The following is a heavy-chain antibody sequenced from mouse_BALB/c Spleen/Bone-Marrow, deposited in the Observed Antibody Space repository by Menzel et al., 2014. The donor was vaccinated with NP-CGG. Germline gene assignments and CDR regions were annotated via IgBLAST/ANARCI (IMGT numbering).Heavy chain of an antibody. CDR2: INPSNGGT. CDR1: GYTFTSYH. D-gene: IGHD2-4*01. V-gene: IGHV1S81*02. Sequence: QVQLKQSGAELVKPGASVKLSCKASGYTFTSYHMYWVKQRPGQGLEWIGGINPSNGGTNFNEKFKSRATLTVDKSSNTAYMQLSSLTSEDSAVYYCTRGDDYDEEFAYWGQGTLVTVSA. CDR3: TRGDDYDEEFAY. J-gene: IGHJ3*01.